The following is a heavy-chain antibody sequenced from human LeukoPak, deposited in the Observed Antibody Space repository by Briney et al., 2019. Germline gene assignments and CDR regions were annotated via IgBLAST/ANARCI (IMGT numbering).Heavy chain of an antibody. CDR3: AREPSVAGPFDY. V-gene: IGHV1-69*01. CDR1: GGTSSSYA. CDR2: IIPIFGTA. Sequence: SVKVSCKASGGTSSSYAISWVRQAPGQGLEWMGGIIPIFGTANYAQKFQGRVTITADESTSTAYMELSSLRSEDTAVYYCAREPSVAGPFDYWGQGTLVTVSS. J-gene: IGHJ4*02. D-gene: IGHD6-19*01.